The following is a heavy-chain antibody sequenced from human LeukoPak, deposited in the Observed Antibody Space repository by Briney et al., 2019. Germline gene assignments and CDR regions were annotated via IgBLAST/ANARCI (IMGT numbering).Heavy chain of an antibody. CDR2: INHSGGT. D-gene: IGHD6-13*01. CDR3: ARMSIAAADPDY. CDR1: GGSFSGYY. Sequence: SETLSLTCAVYGGSFSGYYWSWIRQPPGKGLEWIGEINHSGGTNYNPSLKSRVTISVDTSKNQFSLKLSSVTAADTAVYYCARMSIAAADPDYWGQGTLVAVSS. V-gene: IGHV4-34*01. J-gene: IGHJ4*02.